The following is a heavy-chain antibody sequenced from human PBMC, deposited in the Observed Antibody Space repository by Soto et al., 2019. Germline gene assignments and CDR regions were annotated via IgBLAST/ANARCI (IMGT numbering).Heavy chain of an antibody. V-gene: IGHV4-39*01. CDR1: GGSISSSSYY. Sequence: SLTCTVSGGSISSSSYYWGWIRQPPGKGLEWIGSIYYSGSTYYNPSLKGRVTISVDTSKNQFSLKLSSVTAADTAVYYCAASPPRGGSYYNWFDPWGQGTLVTVSS. D-gene: IGHD1-26*01. CDR3: AASPPRGGSYYNWFDP. CDR2: IYYSGST. J-gene: IGHJ5*02.